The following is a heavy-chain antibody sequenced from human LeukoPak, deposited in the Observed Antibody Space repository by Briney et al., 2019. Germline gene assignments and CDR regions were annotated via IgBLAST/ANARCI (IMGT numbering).Heavy chain of an antibody. V-gene: IGHV4-30-4*01. CDR2: IYYSGST. J-gene: IGHJ3*01. D-gene: IGHD3-10*01. Sequence: SETVSLTCTVSGGSISSGDYYWSWLRQPPGRGVEWLGYIYYSGSTYYNPSLKSRVTISVDTSKHQFSLKLSSVTAADTAVYYCARDIGRITMVRGVIITPVWGQGTMVTVSS. CDR3: ARDIGRITMVRGVIITPV. CDR1: GGSISSGDYY.